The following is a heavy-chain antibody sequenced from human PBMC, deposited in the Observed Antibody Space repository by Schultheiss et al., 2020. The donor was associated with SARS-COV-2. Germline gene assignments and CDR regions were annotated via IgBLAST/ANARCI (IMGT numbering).Heavy chain of an antibody. Sequence: SETLSLTCAVYGGSFSGYYWSWIRQPPGKGLEWIGEINHSGSTNYNPSLKSRVTISLDTSKNQFSLKLSSVTAADTAVYYCARGGNYDFWSGYPAYNWFDPWGQGTLVTVSS. CDR1: GGSFSGYY. J-gene: IGHJ5*02. D-gene: IGHD3-3*01. CDR2: INHSGST. CDR3: ARGGNYDFWSGYPAYNWFDP. V-gene: IGHV4-34*01.